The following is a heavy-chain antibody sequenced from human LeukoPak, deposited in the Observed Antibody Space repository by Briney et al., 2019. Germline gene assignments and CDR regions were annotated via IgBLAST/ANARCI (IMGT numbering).Heavy chain of an antibody. Sequence: PGGSPRLSCAASGFTFSSFAMHWVRQAPGKGLEYVSTISSNGGSTYYANSVKGRFTISKDNSKNTLYLQMGSLRREDMGVYYCLMIYGVDADAFDLWGRGTMVTVSS. CDR2: ISSNGGST. V-gene: IGHV3-64*01. J-gene: IGHJ3*01. CDR3: LMIYGVDADAFDL. D-gene: IGHD3-3*01. CDR1: GFTFSSFA.